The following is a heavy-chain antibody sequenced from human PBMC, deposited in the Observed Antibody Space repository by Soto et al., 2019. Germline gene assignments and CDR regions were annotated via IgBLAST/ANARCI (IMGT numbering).Heavy chain of an antibody. CDR3: ATERVRDSSPCFDY. Sequence: GASVKVSCKASGGTFSSYAISWVRQAPGQGLEWMGGIIPIFGTANYAQKFQGRVTITADESTSTAYMELSSLRSEDTAVYYCATERVRDSSPCFDYWGQGTLVTVSS. CDR2: IIPIFGTA. D-gene: IGHD3-22*01. CDR1: GGTFSSYA. J-gene: IGHJ4*02. V-gene: IGHV1-69*13.